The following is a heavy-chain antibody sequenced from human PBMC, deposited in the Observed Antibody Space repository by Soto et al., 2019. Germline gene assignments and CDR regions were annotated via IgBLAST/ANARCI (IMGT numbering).Heavy chain of an antibody. CDR1: GDTIRPHD. V-gene: IGHV4-59*08. CDR3: ARLGGYYQALDH. J-gene: IGHJ4*02. Sequence: SETLSLTCTVSGDTIRPHDWTWVRRPPGKGLEWVGYVYYTGTTMYNPSLKSRLTISVDRSKNQVSLNLTSVTAADTAVYFCARLGGYYQALDHWSQGTLVTVSS. CDR2: VYYTGTT. D-gene: IGHD3-3*01.